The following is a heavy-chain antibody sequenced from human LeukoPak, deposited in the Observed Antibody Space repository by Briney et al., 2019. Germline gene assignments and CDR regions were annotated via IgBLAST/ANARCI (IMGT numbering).Heavy chain of an antibody. J-gene: IGHJ4*02. D-gene: IGHD5-18*01. CDR1: GYRFTSYW. Sequence: GESLKISCKGSGYRFTSYWIGWVRQKPGKGLEWMGIIYPGDSETRYSPSFQGQVTISADKSISTAYLQWSSLTASDTAMYYCARRGTDGAMVTFDYWGQGTLVSVSS. V-gene: IGHV5-51*01. CDR3: ARRGTDGAMVTFDY. CDR2: IYPGDSET.